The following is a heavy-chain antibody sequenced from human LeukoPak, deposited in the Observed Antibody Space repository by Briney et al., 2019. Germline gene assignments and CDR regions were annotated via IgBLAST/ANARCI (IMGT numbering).Heavy chain of an antibody. CDR3: ARGEVGDYYYFYMDV. Sequence: GGSLRLSCAPSGFTFSSYSMNWVRHAPGKGLEWVSSITSSNNYIYYRDSVEGGFTLSRDDPKNSLFLKMNSLRAEDTATYYCARGEVGDYYYFYMDVWGKGTTVTISS. J-gene: IGHJ6*03. CDR1: GFTFSSYS. CDR2: ITSSNNYI. V-gene: IGHV3-21*01.